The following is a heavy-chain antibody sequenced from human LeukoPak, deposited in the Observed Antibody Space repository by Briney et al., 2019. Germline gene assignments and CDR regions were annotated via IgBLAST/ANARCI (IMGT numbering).Heavy chain of an antibody. CDR2: MWYDGSSK. CDR3: AKDPRDYYDSSGYFDY. J-gene: IGHJ4*02. V-gene: IGHV3-33*06. Sequence: PGRSLRLSCAASGFTFSSYGMHWVRQAPGKGLEWVAVMWYDGSSKYYADSVKGRFTISRDNSKNTLYLQMNSLRAEDTAVYYCAKDPRDYYDSSGYFDYWGQGTLVTVSS. CDR1: GFTFSSYG. D-gene: IGHD3-22*01.